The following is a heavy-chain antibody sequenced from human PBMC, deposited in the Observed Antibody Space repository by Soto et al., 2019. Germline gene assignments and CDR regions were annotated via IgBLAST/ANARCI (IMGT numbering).Heavy chain of an antibody. J-gene: IGHJ4*02. CDR3: ARGLHGQHFDY. CDR1: GGSISSYY. D-gene: IGHD3-16*01. CDR2: IYYSGST. Sequence: SETLSLTCTVSGGSISSYYWSWIRQPPGKGLEWIGYIYYSGSTNYNPSLKSRVTISVDTSKNQFSLKLSSVTAADTAVYYCARGLHGQHFDYWGQGTLVTVSS. V-gene: IGHV4-59*01.